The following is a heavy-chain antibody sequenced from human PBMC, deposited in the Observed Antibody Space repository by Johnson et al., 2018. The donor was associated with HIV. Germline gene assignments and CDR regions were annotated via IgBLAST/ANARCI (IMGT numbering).Heavy chain of an antibody. V-gene: IGHV3-NL1*01. Sequence: QVQLVESGGGVVQPGGSLRLSCAASGFTFSSYGMHWVRQAPGKGLEWVSYISSSGSTIYYADSVKGRFTISRDNSKNTLYLQMNSLRAEDTAVYYCAKGGGSGWSDAFDIWGQGTMVTVSS. CDR2: ISSSGSTI. D-gene: IGHD6-19*01. CDR3: AKGGGSGWSDAFDI. CDR1: GFTFSSYG. J-gene: IGHJ3*02.